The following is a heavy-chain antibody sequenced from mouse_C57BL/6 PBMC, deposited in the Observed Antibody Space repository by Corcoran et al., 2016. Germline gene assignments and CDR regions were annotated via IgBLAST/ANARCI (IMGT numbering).Heavy chain of an antibody. CDR1: GYTFTDYY. D-gene: IGHD2-3*01. J-gene: IGHJ2*01. Sequence: EVQLQQSGPELVKPGASVKISCKASGYTFTDYYMNWVKQSHGKSLEWIGDINPNNGGTSYNQKFKGKATLTVDKSSSTAYMELRSLTSEDSAVYYCARVGDGYYAFDYWGQGTTLTVSS. CDR3: ARVGDGYYAFDY. V-gene: IGHV1-26*01. CDR2: INPNNGGT.